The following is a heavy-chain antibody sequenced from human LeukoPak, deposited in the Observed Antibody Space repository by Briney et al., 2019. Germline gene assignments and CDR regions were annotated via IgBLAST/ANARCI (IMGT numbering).Heavy chain of an antibody. V-gene: IGHV3-15*01. J-gene: IGHJ4*02. D-gene: IGHD6-19*01. Sequence: PGGSLRLSCAASGFTFSNAWMSWVRQAPGKGLEWVGRIKSKTDGGTTDYAAPVKGRFTISRDDSKNTLYLQMNSLKTEDTAVYYCTTDSSGWSDGFDYWGQGTLVTVSS. CDR2: IKSKTDGGTT. CDR1: GFTFSNAW. CDR3: TTDSSGWSDGFDY.